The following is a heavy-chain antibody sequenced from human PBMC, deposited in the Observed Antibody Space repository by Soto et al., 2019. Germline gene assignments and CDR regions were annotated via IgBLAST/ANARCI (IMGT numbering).Heavy chain of an antibody. CDR3: ERHNIHGWTFAY. J-gene: IGHJ4*02. Sequence: GGSLRLSCAASGFTFSNYGMSWVRQAPGKGLEWVANIKQDGSENYYVDSVKGRFTTSRDNTKNSFYLQMNSLRAEDTAVYYCERHNIHGWTFAYWRRGPXATVA. CDR1: GFTFSNYG. CDR2: IKQDGSEN. V-gene: IGHV3-7*01. D-gene: IGHD6-19*01.